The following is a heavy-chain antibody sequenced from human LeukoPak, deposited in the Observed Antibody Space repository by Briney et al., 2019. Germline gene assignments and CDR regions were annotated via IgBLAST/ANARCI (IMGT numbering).Heavy chain of an antibody. CDR1: GFTFSTYS. J-gene: IGHJ6*02. CDR3: ARIPPRMAGTYYYYGMDL. V-gene: IGHV3-21*01. Sequence: KPGGSLRLSCAASGFTFSTYSMNWVRQAPGKGLEWVSYISSTSRFMYYADSVKGRFIISRDNAKNSLYLQMNSLRAEDTAVYYCARIPPRMAGTYYYYGMDLWGQGTTVTVSS. CDR2: ISSTSRFM. D-gene: IGHD6-19*01.